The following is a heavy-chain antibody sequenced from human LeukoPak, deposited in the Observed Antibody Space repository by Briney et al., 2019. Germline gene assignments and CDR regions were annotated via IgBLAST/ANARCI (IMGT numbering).Heavy chain of an antibody. CDR1: GFTSTNFA. D-gene: IGHD3-16*01. CDR2: IIVGSGAT. CDR3: AADLSNPRMGASYLDY. V-gene: IGHV1-58*01. J-gene: IGHJ4*02. Sequence: ASVKVSCKASGFTSTNFAVQWVRQARGQRLEWIGWIIVGSGATKCAQDFQERVTITRDLSTSTLYMELRSLTSEDTAVYYCAADLSNPRMGASYLDYWGQGTLVTVSS.